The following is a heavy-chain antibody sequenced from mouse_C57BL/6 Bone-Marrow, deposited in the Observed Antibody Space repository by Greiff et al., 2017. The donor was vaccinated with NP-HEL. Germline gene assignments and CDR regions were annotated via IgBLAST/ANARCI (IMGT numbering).Heavy chain of an antibody. CDR3: AGSSYERFAY. Sequence: QVHVKQSGAELARPGASVKLSCKASGYTFTSYGISWVKQRTGQGLEWIGEINPRSGNTNYNEKFKGKATLTADKSSSTAYMELRSLTYEDSTVYFCAGSSYERFAYWGQGTLVTVSA. J-gene: IGHJ3*01. D-gene: IGHD2-12*01. V-gene: IGHV1-81*01. CDR2: INPRSGNT. CDR1: GYTFTSYG.